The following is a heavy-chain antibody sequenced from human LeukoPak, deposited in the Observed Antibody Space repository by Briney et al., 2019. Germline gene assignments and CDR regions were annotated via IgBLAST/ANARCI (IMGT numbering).Heavy chain of an antibody. V-gene: IGHV3-23*01. Sequence: GGSLRLSCAASGFTFSDYYMSWIRQAPGKGLEWVSTITGSGGDTYYADSVKGRFTISRDNSKNTLYLQMNSLRAEDTAIYYCAKDPYVGGGYHFDSWGQGSLVTVSS. J-gene: IGHJ4*02. CDR1: GFTFSDYY. D-gene: IGHD3-22*01. CDR3: AKDPYVGGGYHFDS. CDR2: ITGSGGDT.